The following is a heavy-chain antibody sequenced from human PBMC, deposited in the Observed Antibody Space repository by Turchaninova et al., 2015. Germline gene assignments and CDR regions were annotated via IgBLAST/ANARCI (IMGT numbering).Heavy chain of an antibody. D-gene: IGHD3-3*01. Sequence: QVQLQASGPGLVKPSETLSLTCTVSGGSIRSYYWRWIRQPPGKGLDCIGSIYYSGRTNYHPSLTSRVTISVDTSKNQFALKLSTVTTADTAVYYCAGGITIFGVALDDWGQGTLVTVSS. CDR1: GGSIRSYY. CDR2: IYYSGRT. J-gene: IGHJ4*02. CDR3: AGGITIFGVALDD. V-gene: IGHV4-59*08.